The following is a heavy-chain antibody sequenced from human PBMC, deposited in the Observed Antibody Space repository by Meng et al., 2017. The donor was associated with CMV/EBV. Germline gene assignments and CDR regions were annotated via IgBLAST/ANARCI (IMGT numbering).Heavy chain of an antibody. V-gene: IGHV3-21*01. J-gene: IGHJ4*02. D-gene: IGHD1-26*01. CDR1: GFTFSSYS. CDR3: AREGWEQRGFDY. CDR2: ISSSSSYI. Sequence: ETLSLTCAASGFTFSSYSMNWVRQAPGKGLEWVSSISSSSSYIYYADSVKGRFTISRDNAKNSLYLQMNSLRAEDTAVYYCAREGWEQRGFDYWGQGTLVTVSS.